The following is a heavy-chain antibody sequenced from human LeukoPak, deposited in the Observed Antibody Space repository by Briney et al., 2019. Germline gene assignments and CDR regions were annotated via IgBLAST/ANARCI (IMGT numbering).Heavy chain of an antibody. Sequence: SETLSLTCTVSGGSISSSSYYWGWIRQPPGKGLEWIGSIYYSGSTYYNPSLKSRVTISVDTSKNQFSLKLSSVTAADTAIYYCARGSYGWFDPWGQGALVTVSS. CDR3: ARGSYGWFDP. V-gene: IGHV4-39*07. CDR2: IYYSGST. J-gene: IGHJ5*02. D-gene: IGHD1-26*01. CDR1: GGSISSSSYY.